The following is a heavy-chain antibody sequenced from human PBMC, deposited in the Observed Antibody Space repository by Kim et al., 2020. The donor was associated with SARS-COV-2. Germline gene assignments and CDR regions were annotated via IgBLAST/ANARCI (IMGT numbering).Heavy chain of an antibody. CDR1: GFSFSTYA. D-gene: IGHD1-1*01. V-gene: IGHV3-23*01. Sequence: GGSLRLSCAVSGFSFSTYAMTWVRQAPGKGLEWVASLTTSGEFTYYAGSVKGRFTISRDNSKNALFLHMTSLRAEDTAVYYCAKVRTTLVWAGMDVWGQG. CDR2: LTTSGEFT. J-gene: IGHJ6*02. CDR3: AKVRTTLVWAGMDV.